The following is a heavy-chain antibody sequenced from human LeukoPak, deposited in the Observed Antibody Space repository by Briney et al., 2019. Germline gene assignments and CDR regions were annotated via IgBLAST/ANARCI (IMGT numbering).Heavy chain of an antibody. CDR2: ISSSSTI. Sequence: GGSLRLSCAASGFTFSSYSMNWVRQAPGKGLEWVSYISSSSTIYYADSVKGRFTISRDNAKNSLYLQMNSLRAEDTAVYYCARDSIFLEWLLNPLDYWGQGTLVTVSS. V-gene: IGHV3-48*01. CDR3: ARDSIFLEWLLNPLDY. J-gene: IGHJ4*02. D-gene: IGHD3-3*01. CDR1: GFTFSSYS.